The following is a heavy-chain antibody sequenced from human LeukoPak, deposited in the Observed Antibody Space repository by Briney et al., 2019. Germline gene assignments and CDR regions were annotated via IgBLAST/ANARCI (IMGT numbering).Heavy chain of an antibody. CDR2: ISSSGSTI. Sequence: SGGSLRLSCAASGFTFDDYGMNWVRQAPGKGLEWVSYISSSGSTIYYADSVKGRFTISRDNAKNSPYLQMNSLRAEDTAVYYCAELGITMIGGVWGKGTTVTISS. CDR1: GFTFDDYG. V-gene: IGHV3-48*03. J-gene: IGHJ6*04. D-gene: IGHD3-10*02. CDR3: AELGITMIGGV.